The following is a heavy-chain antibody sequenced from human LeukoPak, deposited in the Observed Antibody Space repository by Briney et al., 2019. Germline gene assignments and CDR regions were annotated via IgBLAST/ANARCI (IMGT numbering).Heavy chain of an antibody. CDR3: ARGSRFGVVERDAFDI. V-gene: IGHV3-73*01. Sequence: GGSLRLSCAASGFTFSGSAMHWVRQASGKGLEWVGRIRSKANSYATAYAASVKGRFTISRDNAKNSLYLQMNSLRAEDTAVYYCARGSRFGVVERDAFDIWGQGTMVTVSS. D-gene: IGHD3-3*01. CDR2: IRSKANSYAT. CDR1: GFTFSGSA. J-gene: IGHJ3*02.